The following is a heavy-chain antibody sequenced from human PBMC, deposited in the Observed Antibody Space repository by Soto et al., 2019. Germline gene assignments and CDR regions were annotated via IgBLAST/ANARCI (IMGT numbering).Heavy chain of an antibody. Sequence: PSETLSLTCTVSGGSISSGGYYWSWIRQHPGKGVEGIGYIYYSGSTYYNPSLKSRVTISVDTSKNQFSLKLSSVTAADTAVYYCASGDSSSAWERINDAFHXWGQVTMFTVS. D-gene: IGHD6-6*01. V-gene: IGHV4-31*03. CDR1: GGSISSGGYY. CDR2: IYYSGST. J-gene: IGHJ3*02. CDR3: ASGDSSSAWERINDAFHX.